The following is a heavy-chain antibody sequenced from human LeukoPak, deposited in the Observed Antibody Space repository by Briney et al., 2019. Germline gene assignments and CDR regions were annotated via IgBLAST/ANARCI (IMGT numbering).Heavy chain of an antibody. V-gene: IGHV3-23*01. J-gene: IGHJ4*02. CDR3: AKDSGYCSSSGCYFDF. D-gene: IGHD2-2*03. Sequence: GGSLRLSCAASGFIFSSYAMSWVRQAPGKGLEWVSTISGSGDLTYYADSVKGRFTISRDNSKNTLYLQMNSLRAEDTAVYYCAKDSGYCSSSGCYFDFWGQGTLVSVSS. CDR2: ISGSGDLT. CDR1: GFIFSSYA.